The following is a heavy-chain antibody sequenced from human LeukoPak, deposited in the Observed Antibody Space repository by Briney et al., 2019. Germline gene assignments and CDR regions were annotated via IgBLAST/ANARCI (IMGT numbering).Heavy chain of an antibody. Sequence: SETLSLTCTVSGGSISSSSYYWGWIRQPPGKGLEWIGSIYYSGSTYYNPSLKSRVTISVDTSKNQFSLKLSSVTAADTAVYYCAREGQWLVPWAAFDIWGQGTMVTVSS. CDR3: AREGQWLVPWAAFDI. CDR2: IYYSGST. J-gene: IGHJ3*02. D-gene: IGHD6-19*01. V-gene: IGHV4-39*02. CDR1: GGSISSSSYY.